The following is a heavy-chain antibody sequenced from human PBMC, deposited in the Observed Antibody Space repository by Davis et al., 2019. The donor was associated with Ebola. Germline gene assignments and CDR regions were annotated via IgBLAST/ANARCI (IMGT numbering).Heavy chain of an antibody. CDR3: AKDAVLESHGMDV. J-gene: IGHJ6*02. Sequence: GESLKISCAASGFTFSSYSMNWVRQAPGKGLEWVSSISSSSSYIYYADSVKGRFTISRDNAKNSLYLQMNSLRAEDTALYYCAKDAVLESHGMDVWGQGTTVTVSS. V-gene: IGHV3-21*04. D-gene: IGHD3-3*01. CDR1: GFTFSSYS. CDR2: ISSSSSYI.